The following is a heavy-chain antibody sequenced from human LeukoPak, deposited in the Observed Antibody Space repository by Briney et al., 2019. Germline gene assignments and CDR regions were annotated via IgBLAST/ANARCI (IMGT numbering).Heavy chain of an antibody. CDR2: INIDGSST. J-gene: IGHJ6*02. V-gene: IGHV3-74*01. CDR3: ARAVTTIDHFGLDV. D-gene: IGHD4-11*01. CDR1: GFTFSDNW. Sequence: GGSLRLSCAASGFTFSDNWMHWVRQAPGKGLVWVSRINIDGSSTNYADPVKGRFTISRDNAKNTLYLQMNSLRAEDTAVYYCARAVTTIDHFGLDVWGQGTTVTVSS.